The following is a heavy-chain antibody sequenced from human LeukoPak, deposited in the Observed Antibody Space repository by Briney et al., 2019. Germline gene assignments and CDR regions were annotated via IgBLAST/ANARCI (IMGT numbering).Heavy chain of an antibody. CDR2: ISSSSSYI. Sequence: GRSLRLSCAASGFTFSSYSMNWVRQAPGKGLEWVSSISSSSSYIYYADSVKGRFTISRDNAKNSLYLQMNSLRAGDTAVYYCARDRYGSESYYSFDYWGQGTLVTVSS. CDR3: ARDRYGSESYYSFDY. J-gene: IGHJ4*02. V-gene: IGHV3-21*04. D-gene: IGHD3-10*01. CDR1: GFTFSSYS.